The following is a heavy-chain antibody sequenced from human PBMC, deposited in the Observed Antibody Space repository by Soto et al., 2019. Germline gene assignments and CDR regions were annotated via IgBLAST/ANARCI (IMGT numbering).Heavy chain of an antibody. J-gene: IGHJ4*02. CDR3: AKVTRPVLLWFGELYFDY. CDR1: GFTFSSYA. CDR2: ISGSGGST. D-gene: IGHD3-10*01. Sequence: GGSLRLSCAASGFTFSSYAISWVRQAPGKGLEWVSAISGSGGSTYYADSVKGRFTISRDNSKNTLYLQMNSLRAEDTAVYYCAKVTRPVLLWFGELYFDYWGQGTLVTVSS. V-gene: IGHV3-23*01.